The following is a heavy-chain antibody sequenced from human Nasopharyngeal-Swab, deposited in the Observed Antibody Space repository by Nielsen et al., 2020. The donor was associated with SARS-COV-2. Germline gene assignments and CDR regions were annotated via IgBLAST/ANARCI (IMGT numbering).Heavy chain of an antibody. CDR1: GFTFSSYA. V-gene: IGHV3-23*01. D-gene: IGHD3-10*01. CDR3: ARKDVFAYGVDAFDI. J-gene: IGHJ3*02. CDR2: VTGSGYGT. Sequence: GESLKISCAASGFTFSSYAMTWVRQAPGKGLEWVSVVTGSGYGTDYADSVKGRFTISRDNAKNTLYLQMNSLRAEDTAVYYCARKDVFAYGVDAFDIWGQGTMVTFSS.